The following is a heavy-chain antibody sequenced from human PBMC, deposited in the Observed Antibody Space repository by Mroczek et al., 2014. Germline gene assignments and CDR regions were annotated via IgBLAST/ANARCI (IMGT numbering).Heavy chain of an antibody. CDR1: GFTFSSYA. CDR3: ASALHRKKQLAHFDI. Sequence: VQLVQSGGGLVQPGGVPETRPCAASGFTFSSYAMSWVRQAPGKGLEWVSAISGSGGSTYYADSVKGRFTISRDNSKNTLYLQMNSLRAEDTAVYYCASALHRKKQLAHFDIWGQGTMVTVSS. V-gene: IGHV3-23*04. J-gene: IGHJ3*02. D-gene: IGHD6-6*01. CDR2: ISGSGGST.